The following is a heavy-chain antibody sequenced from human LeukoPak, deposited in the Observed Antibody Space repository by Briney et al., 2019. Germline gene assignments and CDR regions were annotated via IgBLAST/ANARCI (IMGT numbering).Heavy chain of an antibody. CDR1: GFTFSSYA. Sequence: GGSLRLSCAASGFTFSSYARSWVRQAPGKGLEWVSAISGSGGSTYYADSVKGRFTISSDNTKNTLYLQMTSLRAEDTAVYYCAKDDIVVLVAATRPFDYWGQGTLVTVSS. D-gene: IGHD2-15*01. J-gene: IGHJ4*02. CDR3: AKDDIVVLVAATRPFDY. V-gene: IGHV3-23*01. CDR2: ISGSGGST.